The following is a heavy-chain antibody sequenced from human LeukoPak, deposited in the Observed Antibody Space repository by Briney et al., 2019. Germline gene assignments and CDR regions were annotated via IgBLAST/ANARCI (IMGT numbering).Heavy chain of an antibody. CDR3: ATRYYYGSGSYKLLDY. V-gene: IGHV3-11*04. J-gene: IGHJ4*02. CDR1: GFTFSDYY. Sequence: GGSLRLSCAASGFTFSDYYMSWIRQAPGKGLEWVSYISSSGSTIYYADSVKGRFTISRDNAKNSLYLQMNSLRAEDTAVYYCATRYYYGSGSYKLLDYWGQGTLVTVSS. CDR2: ISSSGSTI. D-gene: IGHD3-10*01.